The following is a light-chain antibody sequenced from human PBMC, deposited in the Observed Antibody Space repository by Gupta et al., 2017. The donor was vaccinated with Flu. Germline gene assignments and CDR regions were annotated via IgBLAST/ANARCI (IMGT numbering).Light chain of an antibody. CDR3: QQSYSTPTT. V-gene: IGKV1-39*01. J-gene: IGKJ1*01. CDR2: AAS. CDR1: QSISSY. Sequence: DSQMTQSPSSLSASVGDRVTITCRASQSISSYLNWYQQKPGKAPKLLIYAASSLQSGVPSRFSGSGSATDFTLTISMLQPEDFATYYFQQSYSTPTTFGQGTRLEIK.